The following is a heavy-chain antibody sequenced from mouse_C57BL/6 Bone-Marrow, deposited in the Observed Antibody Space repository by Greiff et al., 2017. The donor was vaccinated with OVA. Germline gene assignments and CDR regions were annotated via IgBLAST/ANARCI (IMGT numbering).Heavy chain of an antibody. J-gene: IGHJ2*01. CDR2: INPYNGGT. CDR1: GYTFTDYY. D-gene: IGHD4-1*01. V-gene: IGHV1-19*01. Sequence: EVKLVESGPVLVKPGASVKMSCKASGYTFTDYYMNWVKQSHGKSLEWIGVINPYNGGTSYNQKFKGKATLTVDKSSSTAYMELNSLTSEDSAVYYCAREVGLGDYWGQGTTLTVSS. CDR3: AREVGLGDY.